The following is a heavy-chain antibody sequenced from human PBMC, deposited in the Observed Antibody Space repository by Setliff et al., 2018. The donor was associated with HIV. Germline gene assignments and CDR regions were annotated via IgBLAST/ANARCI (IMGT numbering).Heavy chain of an antibody. CDR3: AKDGSLGGSGYLWYDY. CDR2: ISGSGGST. D-gene: IGHD3-3*01. CDR1: GFTFSSYA. J-gene: IGHJ4*02. Sequence: LRLSCAASGFTFSSYAMSWVRQAPGKGLEWVSAISGSGGSTYYADSVKGRFTISRDNSKNTLYLQMNSLRAEDTAVYYCAKDGSLGGSGYLWYDYWGQGTLVTVSS. V-gene: IGHV3-23*01.